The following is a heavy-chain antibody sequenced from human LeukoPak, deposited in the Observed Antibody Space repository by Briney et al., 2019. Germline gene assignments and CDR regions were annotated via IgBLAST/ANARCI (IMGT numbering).Heavy chain of an antibody. V-gene: IGHV3-30*02. CDR2: IGYDGSNK. CDR1: LLILRNYG. J-gene: IGHJ4*02. Sequence: GGSLRLSLPSSLLILRNYGMDGVRQAPGKGLEWVAFIGYDGSNKYYADSVKGRFTISRDNSKNTLYLQMNSLRAEDTPVYDCARDGDDNISNYYYIPDYWGQGMLVTVSS. D-gene: IGHD3-10*01. CDR3: ARDGDDNISNYYYIPDY.